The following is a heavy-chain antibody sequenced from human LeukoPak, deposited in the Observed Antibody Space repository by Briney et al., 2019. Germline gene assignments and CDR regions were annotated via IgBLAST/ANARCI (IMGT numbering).Heavy chain of an antibody. V-gene: IGHV3-23*01. Sequence: GGSLRLSCAASGFTFSDYSMNWVRQAPGKGLEWVSAIRGSDGRTYYADSVKGRFTISRDISKSALYLRMNSLRAEDTAVYYCAKGAAPADYWGQGTLVTVSS. CDR3: AKGAAPADY. CDR2: IRGSDGRT. CDR1: GFTFSDYS. D-gene: IGHD2-2*01. J-gene: IGHJ4*02.